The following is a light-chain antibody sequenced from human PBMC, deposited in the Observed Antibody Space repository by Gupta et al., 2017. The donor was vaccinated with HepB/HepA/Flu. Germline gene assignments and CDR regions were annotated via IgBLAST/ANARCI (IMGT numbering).Light chain of an antibody. CDR2: GAS. CDR3: QQYGSSPPTLT. Sequence: EIVWTQSPGTLSLSPGERATLSCRASQSVSSSYLVWYQQKPGQAPRLLIYGASSRATGIPDRFSGSGSGTDFTLTISRLEPEDFAVYYCQQYGSSPPTLTFGGGTKVEIK. CDR1: QSVSSSY. J-gene: IGKJ4*01. V-gene: IGKV3-20*01.